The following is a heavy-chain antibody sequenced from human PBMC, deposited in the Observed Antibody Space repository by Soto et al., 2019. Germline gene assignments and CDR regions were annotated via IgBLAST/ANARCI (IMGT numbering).Heavy chain of an antibody. D-gene: IGHD2-15*01. CDR3: ARIHSASVGPGCFDF. CDR2: INWRGGKK. Sequence: EVQLVDSGGGVVRRGGSLRLSCAASGFAFGDYGMSWVRQAPGKGLEWVGIINWRGGKKHYADVVKGRFTISRDNARNSMCLQMISLRGEDTAVYYCARIHSASVGPGCFDFWGPGTPVNVSS. J-gene: IGHJ4*02. CDR1: GFAFGDYG. V-gene: IGHV3-20*04.